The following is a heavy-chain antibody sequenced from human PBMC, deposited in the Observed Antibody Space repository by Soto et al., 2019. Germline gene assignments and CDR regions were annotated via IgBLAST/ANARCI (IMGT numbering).Heavy chain of an antibody. CDR2: ISAYNGNT. CDR3: ARPQGGPDALPNYYYYGMDV. V-gene: IGHV1-18*01. D-gene: IGHD3-16*01. CDR1: GYTFTSYG. Sequence: QVQLVQSGAEVKKPGASVKVSCKASGYTFTSYGISWVRQAPGQGLEWMGWISAYNGNTNDAQKLQGRVTMTTDTSTSTAYMEMRSLRADDTAVYYCARPQGGPDALPNYYYYGMDVWGQGTTVTVSS. J-gene: IGHJ6*02.